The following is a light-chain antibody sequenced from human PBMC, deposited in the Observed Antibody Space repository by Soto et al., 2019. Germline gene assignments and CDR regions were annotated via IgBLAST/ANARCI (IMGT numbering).Light chain of an antibody. CDR3: SSYAGINNLI. J-gene: IGLJ2*01. Sequence: QSALTQPPSASGSPGQSVTISCTGTSSDVGGYNYVSWYQQYPGKAPKLMIYEVSKRPSGVPDRFSGSKSGNTASLTVSGLQAEEEADFYCSSYAGINNLIFGGGTKLTVL. CDR1: SSDVGGYNY. CDR2: EVS. V-gene: IGLV2-8*01.